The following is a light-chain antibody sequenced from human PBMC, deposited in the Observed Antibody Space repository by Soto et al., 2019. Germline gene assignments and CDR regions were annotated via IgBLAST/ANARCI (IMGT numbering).Light chain of an antibody. V-gene: IGKV3-20*01. CDR3: QRHTVSSTLYT. CDR1: QSVDSTS. CDR2: ATS. J-gene: IGKJ2*01. Sequence: EFVLTQSPGTLSLSPGERATLFCRASQSVDSTSLAWYQQRSGQAPRLLIYATSSRATGIPDRFSGSGSGTDFTLTISRLEPEDFAMYYGQRHTVSSTLYTFGQGTNLEIK.